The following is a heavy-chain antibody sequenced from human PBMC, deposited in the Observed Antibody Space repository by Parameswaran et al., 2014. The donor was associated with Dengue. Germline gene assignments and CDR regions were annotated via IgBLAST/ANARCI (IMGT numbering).Heavy chain of an antibody. V-gene: IGHV4-59*13. J-gene: IGHJ4*02. CDR2: IYYSGST. CDR3: ARFDSSGYYNFHFDY. Sequence: PGKGLEWIGYIYYSGSTNYNPSLKSRVTISVDTSKNQFSLKLSSVTAADTAVYYCARFDSSGYYNFHFDYWGQGTLVTVSS. D-gene: IGHD3-22*01.